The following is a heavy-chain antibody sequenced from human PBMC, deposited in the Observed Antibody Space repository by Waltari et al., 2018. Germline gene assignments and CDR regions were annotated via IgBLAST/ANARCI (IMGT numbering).Heavy chain of an antibody. J-gene: IGHJ4*02. CDR1: GFIVSSTS. V-gene: IGHV3-53*02. CDR3: ARGNVQAGGRYYFDF. D-gene: IGHD6-13*01. Sequence: EVQVVETGGGLIQPGGSVRLSCAASGFIVSSTSVSWVRQAPGKGLEWVSTLYPDSHTKYAASVKGRLIISRDSSKNTLYLQMSSVTAEDTAVYYCARGNVQAGGRYYFDFWGQGTLVTVSS. CDR2: LYPDSHT.